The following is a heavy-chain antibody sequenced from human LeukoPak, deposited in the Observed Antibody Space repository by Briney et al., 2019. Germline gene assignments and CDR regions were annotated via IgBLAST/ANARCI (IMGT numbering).Heavy chain of an antibody. D-gene: IGHD7-27*01. CDR3: ASRKLGNDY. CDR1: GGSVSDYY. Sequence: SETLSLTCTISGGSVSDYYWSWIRQSPGKGLEWIGYIYYTGSTSFNPSLKSRVTISADTSKNEFSLKLNSVTAADTAVYYCASRKLGNDYWGQGTLVTVSS. V-gene: IGHV4-59*02. CDR2: IYYTGST. J-gene: IGHJ4*02.